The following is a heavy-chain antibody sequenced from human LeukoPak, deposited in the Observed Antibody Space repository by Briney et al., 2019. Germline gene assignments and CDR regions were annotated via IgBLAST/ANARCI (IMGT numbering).Heavy chain of an antibody. CDR1: GFTFDDYG. CDR3: ARDISSGWYFDY. D-gene: IGHD6-19*01. Sequence: GGSLRLSCAASGFTFDDYGMSWVRQAPGKGLEWVSGINWNGGSTVFADSVKGRFTISRDNAKNSLYLQMKSLRAEDTALYYCARDISSGWYFDYWGQGTLVTVSS. V-gene: IGHV3-20*04. CDR2: INWNGGST. J-gene: IGHJ4*02.